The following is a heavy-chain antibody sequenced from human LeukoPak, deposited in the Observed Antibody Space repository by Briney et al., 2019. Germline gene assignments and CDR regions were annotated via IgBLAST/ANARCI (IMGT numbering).Heavy chain of an antibody. CDR1: GYTFTSYY. V-gene: IGHV7-4-1*02. Sequence: ASVKVSCKASGYTFTSYYMHWVRQAPGQGLEWMGWINTNTGNPTYAQGFTGRFVFSLDTSVSTAYLQISSLKAEDTAVYYCARDTPVYSSGHFDYWGQGTLVTVSS. CDR2: INTNTGNP. D-gene: IGHD6-19*01. CDR3: ARDTPVYSSGHFDY. J-gene: IGHJ4*02.